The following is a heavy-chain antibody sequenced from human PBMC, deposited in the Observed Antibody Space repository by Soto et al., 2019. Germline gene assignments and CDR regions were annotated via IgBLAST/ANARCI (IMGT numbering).Heavy chain of an antibody. J-gene: IGHJ5*02. CDR3: ARHGLDCSSTSCYVGWFDP. V-gene: IGHV4-39*01. CDR1: GGSISSSSYY. CDR2: IYYSGST. Sequence: SETLSLTCTVSGGSISSSSYYWGWIRQPPGKGLEWIGSIYYSGSTYYNPSLKSRVTISVDTSKNQFSLKLSSVTAADTAVYYCARHGLDCSSTSCYVGWFDPWGQGTLVTVSS. D-gene: IGHD2-2*01.